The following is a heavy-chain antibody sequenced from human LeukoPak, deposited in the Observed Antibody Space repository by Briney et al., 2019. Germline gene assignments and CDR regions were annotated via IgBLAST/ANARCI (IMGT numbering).Heavy chain of an antibody. D-gene: IGHD3-22*01. CDR3: ARSYDILAFDI. V-gene: IGHV3-66*01. CDR1: GFTVSSNY. CDR2: IYSGGST. J-gene: IGHJ3*02. Sequence: GGSLRLSCAASGFTVSSNYMSWVRQAPGKGLEWVSVIYSGGSTYYADSVKGRFTISRDNSKNTLYLQMNSLRAEDTAVYYCARSYDILAFDIWGQGTMVTVSS.